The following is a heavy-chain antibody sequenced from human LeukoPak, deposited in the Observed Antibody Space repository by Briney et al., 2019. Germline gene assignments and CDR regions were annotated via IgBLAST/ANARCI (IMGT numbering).Heavy chain of an antibody. CDR1: GFTFTSYA. CDR2: ISYDGSNK. Sequence: SGGSLRLSCAASGFTFTSYAMHWVRQAPGKGLEWVAFISYDGSNKYYADSVKGRFTISRDNSNNTLYLQMNSLRAEDMAVYYCARDLGSSGYFPFDIWGQGTMVTVSS. CDR3: ARDLGSSGYFPFDI. J-gene: IGHJ3*02. V-gene: IGHV3-30*04. D-gene: IGHD3-22*01.